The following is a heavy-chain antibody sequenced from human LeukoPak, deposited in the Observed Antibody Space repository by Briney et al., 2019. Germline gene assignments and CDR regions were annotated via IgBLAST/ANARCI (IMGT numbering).Heavy chain of an antibody. Sequence: PSETLSLTCTVSGGSISSYYWSWIRQPPRKGLEWIGYIYYSGSTNYNPSLKSRVTISVDTSKNQFSLKLSSVTAADTAVYYCARVAAMFPYAYHYMDVWGKGTTVTISS. CDR1: GGSISSYY. CDR3: ARVAAMFPYAYHYMDV. V-gene: IGHV4-59*01. CDR2: IYYSGST. J-gene: IGHJ6*03. D-gene: IGHD2-2*01.